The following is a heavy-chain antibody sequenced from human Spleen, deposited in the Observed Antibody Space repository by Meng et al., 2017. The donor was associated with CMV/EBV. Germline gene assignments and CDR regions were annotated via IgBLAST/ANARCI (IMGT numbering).Heavy chain of an antibody. D-gene: IGHD3-3*01. J-gene: IGHJ6*02. Sequence: GESLKISCAASGFTFSSYSMNWVRQAPGKGLEWVSSISSSSSYIYYADSVKGRFTISRDNAKNSRYLQMNSLRAEDTAVYYCARGDLEQSYDFWSGYSYYYYYGMDVWGQGTTVTVSS. CDR3: ARGDLEQSYDFWSGYSYYYYYGMDV. CDR2: ISSSSSYI. CDR1: GFTFSSYS. V-gene: IGHV3-21*01.